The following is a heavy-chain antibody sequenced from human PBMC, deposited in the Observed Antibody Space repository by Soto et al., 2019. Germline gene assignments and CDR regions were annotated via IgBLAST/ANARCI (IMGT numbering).Heavy chain of an antibody. Sequence: PGGSLRLSCAASGFTFTSYNMNWVRQAPGKGLEWVASISTNSRYIYYADSVKGRFTISRDNAKKSLYLQMNSLTAEDTAVYFCAGDPTGSSWPYYFDSWGQGTLVTVSS. CDR2: ISTNSRYI. CDR3: AGDPTGSSWPYYFDS. V-gene: IGHV3-21*01. D-gene: IGHD6-13*01. J-gene: IGHJ4*02. CDR1: GFTFTSYN.